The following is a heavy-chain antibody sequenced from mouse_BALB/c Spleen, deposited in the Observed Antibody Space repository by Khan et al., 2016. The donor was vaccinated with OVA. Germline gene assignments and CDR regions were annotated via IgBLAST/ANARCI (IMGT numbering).Heavy chain of an antibody. CDR3: ARASVISTDSFDY. CDR1: GFSLTTYG. D-gene: IGHD2-4*01. CDR2: IWAGGSP. Sequence: QVQLKESGPGLVAPSQSLSITCTVPGFSLTTYGVHWFRQPPGNGLEWLGIIWAGGSPNYNSALMSRLTISKTNSKSQVFLKMNSLQTDDTAMYDSARASVISTDSFDYWGQGTPLTVSS. J-gene: IGHJ2*01. V-gene: IGHV2-9*02.